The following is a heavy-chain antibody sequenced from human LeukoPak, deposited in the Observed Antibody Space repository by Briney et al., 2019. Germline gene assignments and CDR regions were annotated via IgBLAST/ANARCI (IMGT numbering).Heavy chain of an antibody. Sequence: SETLSLTCAVSGGSISSNSYYWGWIRQPPGKGLEWIGSIYYSGSTYYNPSLKSRVTISVDTSKNQFSLKLSSVTAADTAVYYCARTRSGYDYVTGNYYFDYWGQGTLVTVSS. V-gene: IGHV4-39*07. J-gene: IGHJ4*02. CDR2: IYYSGST. CDR1: GGSISSNSYY. D-gene: IGHD5-12*01. CDR3: ARTRSGYDYVTGNYYFDY.